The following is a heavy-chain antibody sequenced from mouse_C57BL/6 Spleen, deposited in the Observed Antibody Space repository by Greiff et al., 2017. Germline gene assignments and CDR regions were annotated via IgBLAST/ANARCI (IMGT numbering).Heavy chain of an antibody. J-gene: IGHJ4*01. CDR2: INPNYGTT. Sequence: VHVKQSGPELVKPGASVKISCKASGYSFTDYNMNWVKQSNGKSLEWIGVINPNYGTTSYNQKFKGKATLTVDQSSSTAYMQLNSLTSEDSAVYYCARGIYYYGSSYAMDYWGQGTSVTVSS. CDR1: GYSFTDYN. V-gene: IGHV1-39*01. D-gene: IGHD1-1*01. CDR3: ARGIYYYGSSYAMDY.